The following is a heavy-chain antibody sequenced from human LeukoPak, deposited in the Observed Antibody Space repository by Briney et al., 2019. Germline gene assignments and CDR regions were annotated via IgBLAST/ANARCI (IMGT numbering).Heavy chain of an antibody. J-gene: IGHJ4*02. V-gene: IGHV3-23*01. D-gene: IGHD6-6*01. CDR2: ISDSGSDT. CDR1: GFTFSTYG. CDR3: AKRVPYSSSSVYFDF. Sequence: GESLSLSCAASGFTFSTYGMNWVRQAPGKGLEWVSAISDSGSDTYYADSVEGRFTVSRDNCKNTMYLQIYSLRAEHTAVYYCAKRVPYSSSSVYFDFWGQGALVTVSS.